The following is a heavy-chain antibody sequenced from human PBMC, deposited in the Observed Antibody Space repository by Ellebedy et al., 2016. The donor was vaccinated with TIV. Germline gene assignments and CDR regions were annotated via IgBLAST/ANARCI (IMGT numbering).Heavy chain of an antibody. Sequence: PGGSLTLSCAASGFTFSDYGMQWVRQAPGTGLEWVAVIAHDGTVPHYADSVKCRFTIPRDKSADTVFLQMNSLRDEDTAVYYCAKEATVRASSYFDHWGQGILVTVSS. D-gene: IGHD4-17*01. CDR1: GFTFSDYG. CDR3: AKEATVRASSYFDH. V-gene: IGHV3-30*18. CDR2: IAHDGTVP. J-gene: IGHJ4*02.